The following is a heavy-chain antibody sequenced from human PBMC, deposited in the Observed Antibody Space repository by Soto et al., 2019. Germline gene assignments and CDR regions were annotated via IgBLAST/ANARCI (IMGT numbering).Heavy chain of an antibody. V-gene: IGHV3-33*01. Sequence: QVQLVESGGGVVQPGRSLRLSCAASGFTFSSYGMHWVRQAPGKGLEWVAVIWYDGSNKYYADSVKGRFTISRDNSKNTLYLQMNSLRAEDTAVYYCARGDCYGSGSYLYDAFDIWGQGTMVTVSS. CDR1: GFTFSSYG. CDR2: IWYDGSNK. CDR3: ARGDCYGSGSYLYDAFDI. D-gene: IGHD3-10*01. J-gene: IGHJ3*02.